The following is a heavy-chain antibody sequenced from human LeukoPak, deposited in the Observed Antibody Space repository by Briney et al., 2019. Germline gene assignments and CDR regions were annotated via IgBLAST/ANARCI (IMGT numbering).Heavy chain of an antibody. Sequence: GRSLRLSCAASGFTFSSYGMHWVRQAPGKGLEWVAVISYDGSNKYYADSVKGRFTISRDNSKNTLYLQMNSLRAEDTAVYYCAKDRGSSSPVDYWGQGTLVTVS. CDR3: AKDRGSSSPVDY. J-gene: IGHJ4*02. CDR1: GFTFSSYG. D-gene: IGHD6-13*01. CDR2: ISYDGSNK. V-gene: IGHV3-30*18.